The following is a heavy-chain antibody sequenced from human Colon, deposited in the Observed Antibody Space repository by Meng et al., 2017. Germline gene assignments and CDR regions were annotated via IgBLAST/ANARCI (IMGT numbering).Heavy chain of an antibody. Sequence: EVQLLESGGALVQPGESLRLSCAASRFTFTTYGMSWVRQAPGKGLEWVSTISGDGENTHYADSVKGRFTVSRDNSKDTLYLQMNSLRAEDTASYFCARDVGPENHFFDYWGQGTVVTVSS. J-gene: IGHJ4*02. V-gene: IGHV3-23*01. CDR2: ISGDGENT. D-gene: IGHD1-26*01. CDR3: ARDVGPENHFFDY. CDR1: RFTFTTYG.